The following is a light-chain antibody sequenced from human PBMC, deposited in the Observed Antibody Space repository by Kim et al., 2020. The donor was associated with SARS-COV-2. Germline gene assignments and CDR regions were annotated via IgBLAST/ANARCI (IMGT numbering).Light chain of an antibody. CDR3: QAWDSSTWV. CDR1: KLGDKY. Sequence: SVSPGQTASFTCSGDKLGDKYACWYQQKPGQSPVLVIYEDSKRPSGIPERFSGSNSGNTATLTLSGTQAMDEADYYCQAWDSSTWVFGGGTKLTVL. CDR2: EDS. V-gene: IGLV3-1*01. J-gene: IGLJ3*02.